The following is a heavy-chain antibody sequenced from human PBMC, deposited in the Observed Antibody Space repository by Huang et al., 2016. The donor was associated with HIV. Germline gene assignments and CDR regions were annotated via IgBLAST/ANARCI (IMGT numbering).Heavy chain of an antibody. Sequence: EVQLVESGGNLIQTGGSLRLSCAASGFRFYTSARHWVREAPGKGLGCVSRISWNSANIAYGDSVKGRFTISRDNARNSLYLQMNSLRPDDTALYYCVKGDIVGTANFFDYWGQGTQVSVSS. CDR1: GFRFYTSA. J-gene: IGHJ4*02. CDR3: VKGDIVGTANFFDY. V-gene: IGHV3-9*01. CDR2: ISWNSANI. D-gene: IGHD1-26*01.